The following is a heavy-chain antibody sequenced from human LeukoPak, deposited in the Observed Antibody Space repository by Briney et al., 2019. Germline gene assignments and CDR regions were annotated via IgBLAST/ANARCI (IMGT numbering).Heavy chain of an antibody. J-gene: IGHJ3*02. D-gene: IGHD6-19*01. V-gene: IGHV1-24*01. CDR2: FDPEDGET. Sequence: ASVKVSCKVSGYTLTELSMHWVRQAPGKGLEWMGGFDPEDGETIYAQKFQGRVTMTEDTSTDTAYMELSSLRSEDTAVYYCATDPDSGWYYDAFDIWGQGTMVTVSS. CDR3: ATDPDSGWYYDAFDI. CDR1: GYTLTELS.